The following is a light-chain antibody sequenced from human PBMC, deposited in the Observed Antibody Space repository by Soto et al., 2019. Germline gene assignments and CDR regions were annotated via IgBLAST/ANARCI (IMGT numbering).Light chain of an antibody. CDR3: LQDYTYPRT. CDR1: QGIRDD. CDR2: GAS. Sequence: AIQMTQSPSSLSASIGDRVTITCRASQGIRDDLGWYHHKPGKAPKLLIYGASQLQIGVPSRFSGSRSGTDCTLTITGLQPDDIGTYYCLQDYTYPRTFGQGTTVQIK. J-gene: IGKJ1*01. V-gene: IGKV1-6*01.